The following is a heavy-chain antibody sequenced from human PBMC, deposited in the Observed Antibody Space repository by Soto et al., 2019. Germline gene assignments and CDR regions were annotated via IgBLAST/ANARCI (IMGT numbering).Heavy chain of an antibody. J-gene: IGHJ4*02. Sequence: QVQLVQSGAEVKKPGASVKVSCKASGYTFTSYDINWVRQATGQGLEWMGWMNPNSGNTGYAQKFQGSVTMTRNTSISTAYMELSSLRSEDTAVYYCARDAGTMVRGVIIARTDFDYWGQGTLVTVSS. D-gene: IGHD3-10*01. CDR1: GYTFTSYD. CDR3: ARDAGTMVRGVIIARTDFDY. V-gene: IGHV1-8*01. CDR2: MNPNSGNT.